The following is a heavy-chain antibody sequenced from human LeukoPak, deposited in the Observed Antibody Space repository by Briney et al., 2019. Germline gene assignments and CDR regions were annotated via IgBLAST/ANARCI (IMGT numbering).Heavy chain of an antibody. CDR3: ARDRYYDILTGWDY. CDR2: ISAYNGNT. V-gene: IGHV1-18*01. CDR1: GYTFTSYG. D-gene: IGHD3-9*01. J-gene: IGHJ4*02. Sequence: ASVKVSCKASGYTFTSYGINWVRQAPGQGLEWVGWISAYNGNTNYAQKLQGRVTMTTDTSTSTAYMELRSLRSDDTAVYYCARDRYYDILTGWDYWGQGTLVTVSS.